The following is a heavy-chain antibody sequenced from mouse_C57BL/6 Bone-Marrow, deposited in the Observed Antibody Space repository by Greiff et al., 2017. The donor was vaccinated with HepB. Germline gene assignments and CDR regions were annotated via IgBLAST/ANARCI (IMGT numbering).Heavy chain of an antibody. V-gene: IGHV14-4*01. D-gene: IGHD2-1*01. CDR3: TTWDGKAWFAY. CDR1: GFNIKDDY. CDR2: IDPENGDT. J-gene: IGHJ3*01. Sequence: EVQLVESGAELVRPGASVKLSCTASGFNIKDDYMHWVKQRPEQGLEWIGWIDPENGDTEYASKFQGKATITADTSSNTAYLQLSSLTSEDTAVYYCTTWDGKAWFAYWGQGTLVTVSA.